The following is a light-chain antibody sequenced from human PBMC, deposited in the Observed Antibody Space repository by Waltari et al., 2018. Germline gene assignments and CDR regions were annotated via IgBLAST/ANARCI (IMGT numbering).Light chain of an antibody. Sequence: IQLTQSPSSLSASVGDRVTITCRASQGISSYLAWYQQKPGKAPKHLIYAASTLQSGVPSRFSGSGSGTDFTLTISSLQSEDFATYYCQQLNSYPPWTFGQGTKVEIK. J-gene: IGKJ1*01. CDR1: QGISSY. CDR2: AAS. V-gene: IGKV1-9*01. CDR3: QQLNSYPPWT.